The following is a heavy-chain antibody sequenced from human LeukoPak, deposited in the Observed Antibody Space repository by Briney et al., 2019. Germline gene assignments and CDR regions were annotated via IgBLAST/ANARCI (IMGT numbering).Heavy chain of an antibody. J-gene: IGHJ3*02. CDR1: GFTFSSYG. CDR2: ISYDGSNK. Sequence: PGGSLRLSCAASGFTFSSYGMHWVRQAPGKGLEWVAVISYDGSNKYYADSVKGRFTISRDNSKNTLYLQMNSLRAEDTAVYYCAKDGTGYWRAGAFDIWGQGTMVTVSS. V-gene: IGHV3-30*18. CDR3: AKDGTGYWRAGAFDI. D-gene: IGHD3/OR15-3a*01.